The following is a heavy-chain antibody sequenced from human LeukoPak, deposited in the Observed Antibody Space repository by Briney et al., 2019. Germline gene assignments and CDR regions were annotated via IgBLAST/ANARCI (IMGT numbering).Heavy chain of an antibody. CDR3: ARERGIAAAVVDI. J-gene: IGHJ3*02. Sequence: PSETLSLTCTVSGGSISSGGYYWSWIRQPPGKGLEWIGYIYHSGGTYYNPSLKSRVTISVDKSKNQFSLQLSSVTVADTAVYYCARERGIAAAVVDIWGQGTMVTVSS. CDR1: GGSISSGGYY. V-gene: IGHV4-30-2*01. CDR2: IYHSGGT. D-gene: IGHD6-13*01.